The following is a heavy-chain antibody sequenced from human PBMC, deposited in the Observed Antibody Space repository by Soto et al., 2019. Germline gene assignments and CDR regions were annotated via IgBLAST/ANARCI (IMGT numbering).Heavy chain of an antibody. CDR1: GGTFSSYA. V-gene: IGHV1-69*13. CDR2: IIPIFGTA. D-gene: IGHD5-18*01. Sequence: SVKVSCKASGGTFSSYAISWVRQAPGQGLEWMGGIIPIFGTANYAQKFQGRVTITADESTSAAYMELSSLRSEDTAVYYCARRRIQLRDYYGMDVWGQGTTVTVSS. CDR3: ARRRIQLRDYYGMDV. J-gene: IGHJ6*02.